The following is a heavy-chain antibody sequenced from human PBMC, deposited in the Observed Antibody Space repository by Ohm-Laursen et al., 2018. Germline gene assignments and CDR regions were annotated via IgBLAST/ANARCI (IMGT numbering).Heavy chain of an antibody. J-gene: IGHJ4*02. Sequence: SETLSLTCTVSGGSVSSDSYYWSWIRQPPGKGLGWIGYIYYSGSTNYNPSLKSRVTISVDTSKNQFSLKLSSVTAADTAVYYCARQRYYFDYWGQGTLVTVSS. CDR3: ARQRYYFDY. CDR1: GGSVSSDSYY. CDR2: IYYSGST. D-gene: IGHD6-25*01. V-gene: IGHV4-61*01.